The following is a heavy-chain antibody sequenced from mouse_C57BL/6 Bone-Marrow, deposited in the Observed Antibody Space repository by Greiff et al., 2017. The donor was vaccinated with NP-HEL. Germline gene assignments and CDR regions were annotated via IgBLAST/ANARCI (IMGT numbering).Heavy chain of an antibody. CDR3: ARYRYYSNYDY. D-gene: IGHD2-5*01. CDR2: IRNKANGYTT. Sequence: EVKLMESGGGLVQPGGSLSLSCAASGFTFTDYYMSWVRQPPGKALEWLGFIRNKANGYTTEYSASVKGRFTISRDNSQSILYLQMNALRAEDSATYYCARYRYYSNYDYWGQGTTLTVSS. CDR1: GFTFTDYY. V-gene: IGHV7-3*01. J-gene: IGHJ2*01.